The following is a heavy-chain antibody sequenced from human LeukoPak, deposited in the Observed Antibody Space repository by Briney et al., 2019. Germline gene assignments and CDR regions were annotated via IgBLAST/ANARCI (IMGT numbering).Heavy chain of an antibody. Sequence: ASVKVSCTASGYTFTSYDINWVRQATGQGLEWMGWMNPNSGNTGYAQKFQGRVTITRNTSISKAYMELSSLRSEDTAVYYCARGKIGRVRGRPRGYYYYMDVWGKGTTVTVSS. CDR3: ARGKIGRVRGRPRGYYYYMDV. J-gene: IGHJ6*03. D-gene: IGHD3-10*01. V-gene: IGHV1-8*03. CDR1: GYTFTSYD. CDR2: MNPNSGNT.